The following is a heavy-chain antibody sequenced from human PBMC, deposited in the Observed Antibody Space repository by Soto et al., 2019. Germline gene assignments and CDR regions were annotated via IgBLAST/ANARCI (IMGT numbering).Heavy chain of an antibody. D-gene: IGHD2-21*01. CDR3: AKGSQMWTPDY. V-gene: IGHV1-3*04. CDR2: ISTGNGNT. CDR1: GSTFTDYA. J-gene: IGHJ4*02. Sequence: QVQLVQSGAEVKKPGASVKVSCKASGSTFTDYAMHWVRQAPGQRLEWMGWISTGNGNTKYSQKFQGRVTITRDTSATTAYMELSSLRSEDTAVYYCAKGSQMWTPDYWGQGTLVTVSS.